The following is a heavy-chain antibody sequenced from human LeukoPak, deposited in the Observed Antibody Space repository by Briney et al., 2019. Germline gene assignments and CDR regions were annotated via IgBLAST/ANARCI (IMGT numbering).Heavy chain of an antibody. CDR2: ISAYNGNT. D-gene: IGHD5-12*01. J-gene: IGHJ4*02. V-gene: IGHV1-18*04. CDR1: GYTFTSYG. Sequence: ASVKVPCMASGYTFTSYGISWVRQAPGQGLEWMGWISAYNGNTNYAQKLQGRVTMTTDTSTSTAYMELRSLRSDDTAVYYCARGERKKVATILFDYWGQGTLVTVSS. CDR3: ARGERKKVATILFDY.